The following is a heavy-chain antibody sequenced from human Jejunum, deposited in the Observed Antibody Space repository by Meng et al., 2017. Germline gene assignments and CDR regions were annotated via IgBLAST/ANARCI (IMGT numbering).Heavy chain of an antibody. CDR1: GGSVSSAGYY. Sequence: QVQLQESGPGLVKPPQSLSLTCTVPGGSVSSAGYYWSWIRQLPGKGLEWIGYIYYSGTAYYNPSLKSRATISLDTSENQFSLKLSFVLAADTAVYYCARDRPTPDFLAVAGTFDYWGQGILVTVSS. CDR2: IYYSGTA. D-gene: IGHD6-19*01. J-gene: IGHJ4*02. V-gene: IGHV4-31*03. CDR3: ARDRPTPDFLAVAGTFDY.